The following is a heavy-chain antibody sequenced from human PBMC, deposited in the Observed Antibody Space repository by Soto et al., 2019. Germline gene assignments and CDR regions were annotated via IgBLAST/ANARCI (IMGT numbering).Heavy chain of an antibody. CDR2: IKKDGTEN. Sequence: EVQLVESGGGLVQPGGSLRLSCAASGCTFTNYWMNWVRQAPGKGLEWVAKIKKDGTENYYVDSVKGRFTISRDNAKNSLYRQKNSLRADDPAVYYCARGMTIAANWFDPWGQGTLVTVSS. D-gene: IGHD6-13*01. J-gene: IGHJ5*02. V-gene: IGHV3-7*03. CDR3: ARGMTIAANWFDP. CDR1: GCTFTNYW.